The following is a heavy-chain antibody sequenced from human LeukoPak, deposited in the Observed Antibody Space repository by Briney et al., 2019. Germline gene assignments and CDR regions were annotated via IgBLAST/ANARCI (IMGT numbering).Heavy chain of an antibody. CDR2: ISGSGAST. J-gene: IGHJ4*02. CDR1: GFTISSYA. D-gene: IGHD3-10*01. V-gene: IGHV3-23*01. CDR3: AKDRGVVDY. Sequence: GGSLRLSCAVSGFTISSYAMSWVRQAPGKGLEWVSTISGSGASTYYADSVKGRFTISRDSSKNTLHLQMNSLRAEDTAVYYCAKDRGVVDYWGQGTLVTVSS.